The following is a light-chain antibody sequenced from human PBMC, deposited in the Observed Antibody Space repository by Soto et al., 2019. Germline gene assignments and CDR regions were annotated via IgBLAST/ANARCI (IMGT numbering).Light chain of an antibody. J-gene: IGKJ1*01. CDR1: QSISDR. V-gene: IGKV1-5*01. CDR2: DAS. CDR3: QHYSTVWA. Sequence: IQMSQSLSTLXXXLXXXVTXXXRACQSISDRLAWYQRKPGKAPKLLIFDASSLESGVPSRFSGSGSGTEFTLTISSLQPDDFATYYCQHYSTVWAFGQGTKVDI.